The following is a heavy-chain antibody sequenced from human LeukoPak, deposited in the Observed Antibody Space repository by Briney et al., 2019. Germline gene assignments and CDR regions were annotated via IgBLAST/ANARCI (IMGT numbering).Heavy chain of an antibody. CDR3: ARGPDILTH. D-gene: IGHD3-9*01. V-gene: IGHV4-61*02. CDR2: IYTSGST. Sequence: TSETLSLTCTVSGGSISSGSYYWSWIRQPAGKGLEWIGRIYTSGSTNYNPSLKSRVTISVDTSKNQFSLRLSSVTAADTAVYYCARGPDILTHWGQGTLVTVSS. CDR1: GGSISSGSYY. J-gene: IGHJ4*02.